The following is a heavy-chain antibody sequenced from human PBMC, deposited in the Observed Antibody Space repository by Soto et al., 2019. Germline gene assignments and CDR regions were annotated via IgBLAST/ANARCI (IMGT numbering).Heavy chain of an antibody. CDR3: ARGQYDFRSGSYYYAMEV. CDR2: IYYTGST. J-gene: IGHJ6*02. Sequence: SETLSLTCTVSGGSISSYYWSWIRQPPGKGLEWIGYIYYTGSTNYNPSLKGRVTMSVDTSRDQVSLRLRSVTRADTAVYYCARGQYDFRSGSYYYAMEVWGQGTKVTVSS. D-gene: IGHD3-3*01. V-gene: IGHV4-59*01. CDR1: GGSISSYY.